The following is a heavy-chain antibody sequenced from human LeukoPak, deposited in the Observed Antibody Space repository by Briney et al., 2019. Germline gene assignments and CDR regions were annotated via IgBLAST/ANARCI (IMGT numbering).Heavy chain of an antibody. J-gene: IGHJ5*02. CDR2: INHSGSA. CDR3: ARHGRYSSSWPDL. Sequence: KPSETLSLTCAVYGGPFSGYYWSWIRQPPGKGLEWIGEINHSGSANYNPSLKSRVTISVDMSKNQFSLKVTSVTAADTAVYYCARHGRYSSSWPDLWGQGTLVTVSS. V-gene: IGHV4-34*01. CDR1: GGPFSGYY. D-gene: IGHD6-13*01.